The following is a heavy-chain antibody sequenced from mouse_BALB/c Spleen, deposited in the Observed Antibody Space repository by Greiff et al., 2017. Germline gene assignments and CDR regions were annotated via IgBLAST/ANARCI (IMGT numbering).Heavy chain of an antibody. D-gene: IGHD2-1*01. Sequence: VQLVESGPGLVAPSQSLSITCTVSGISLTGYGVNWVRQPPGKGLEWLGMIWGDGSTDYNSALKSRLSISKDNSKSQVFLKMNSLQTDDTARYYCARDRDGNLYAMDYWGQGTSVTVSS. CDR3: ARDRDGNLYAMDY. J-gene: IGHJ4*01. V-gene: IGHV2-6-7*01. CDR2: IWGDGST. CDR1: GISLTGYG.